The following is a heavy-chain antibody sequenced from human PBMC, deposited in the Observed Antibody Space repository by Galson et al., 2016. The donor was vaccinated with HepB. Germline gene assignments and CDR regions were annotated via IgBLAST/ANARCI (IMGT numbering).Heavy chain of an antibody. V-gene: IGHV1-69*13. J-gene: IGHJ6*02. CDR2: IIPIFRTP. CDR3: ANFSYYYDKSGSYSRYYYYGMDV. CDR1: GGTFRSDA. D-gene: IGHD3-22*01. Sequence: SVKVSCKASGGTFRSDAINWVRQAPGQGLEWMGGIIPIFRTPNYAQKFEGRVTFTADESTSTAYMELSSLRSDDTAVYYCANFSYYYDKSGSYSRYYYYGMDVWGQGTTVTVSS.